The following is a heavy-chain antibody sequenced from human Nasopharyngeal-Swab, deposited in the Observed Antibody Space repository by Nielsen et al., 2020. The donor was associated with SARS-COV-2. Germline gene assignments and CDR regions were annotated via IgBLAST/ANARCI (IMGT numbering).Heavy chain of an antibody. D-gene: IGHD3-9*01. CDR2: VNGNGAGT. CDR1: GFTFDRYA. J-gene: IGHJ4*02. CDR3: AKDLTGYYAPLDQ. V-gene: IGHV3-23*01. Sequence: GESLKISCAASGFTFDRYAMNWVRQTPGKGLEWVSAVNGNGAGTYYADSVKGRFTISRDNFKNTIYLHMNSLRAEDTAVYYCAKDLTGYYAPLDQWGQGTLVTFSS.